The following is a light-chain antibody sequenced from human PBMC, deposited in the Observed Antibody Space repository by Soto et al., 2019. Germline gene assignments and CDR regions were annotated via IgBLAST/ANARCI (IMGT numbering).Light chain of an antibody. J-gene: IGLJ3*02. CDR1: SSNIGATYD. CDR2: GTN. V-gene: IGLV1-40*01. Sequence: QSVLTQPPSVSGAPGQRVTISCTGSSSNIGATYDVHWYQQLPGTAPKLLISGTNNRPSGVPDRFSGSKSGNTASLTISGLQAEDESEYYCCSYAGFYTLVFGGGTKLTVL. CDR3: CSYAGFYTLV.